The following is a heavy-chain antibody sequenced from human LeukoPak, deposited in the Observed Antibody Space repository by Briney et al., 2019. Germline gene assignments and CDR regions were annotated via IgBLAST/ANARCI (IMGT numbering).Heavy chain of an antibody. CDR2: ISAYNGNT. V-gene: IGHV1-18*01. CDR1: GYTFTSYG. Sequence: GASVKVSCKASGYTFTSYGISWVRQAPGQGLEWMGWISAYNGNTNYAQKLQCRVTMTTDTSTSTAYMELRSLRSDDTAVYYCARYDSSGYYYRDWFDPWGQGTLVTVSS. D-gene: IGHD3-22*01. J-gene: IGHJ5*02. CDR3: ARYDSSGYYYRDWFDP.